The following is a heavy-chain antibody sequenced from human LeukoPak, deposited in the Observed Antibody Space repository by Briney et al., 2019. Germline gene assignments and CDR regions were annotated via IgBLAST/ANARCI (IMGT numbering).Heavy chain of an antibody. V-gene: IGHV1-18*01. CDR1: GYTFTSYV. J-gene: IGHJ4*02. D-gene: IGHD3-22*01. CDR2: ISAYNGNT. CDR3: ARGRNYYDSSGPGFDY. Sequence: GASVKVSCKASGYTFTSYVISWVRQAPGQGLEWMGWISAYNGNTNYAQKLQGRVTMTTDTSTSTAYMELRSLGSDDTAVYYCARGRNYYDSSGPGFDYWGQGTLVTVSS.